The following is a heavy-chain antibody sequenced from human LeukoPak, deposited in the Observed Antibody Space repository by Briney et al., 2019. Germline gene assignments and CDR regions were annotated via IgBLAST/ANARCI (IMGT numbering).Heavy chain of an antibody. CDR3: AKGSNYYDFWSGYYS. D-gene: IGHD3-3*01. CDR1: GFTFSSYA. Sequence: SGGSLRLSCAASGFTFSSYAMSWVRQAPGKGLEWVSAISGSGGSTYYADSVKGRFTISRDNSKNTLYLQMNSLRAEDTAVYYCAKGSNYYDFWSGYYSWGQGTLVTVSS. J-gene: IGHJ4*02. V-gene: IGHV3-23*01. CDR2: ISGSGGST.